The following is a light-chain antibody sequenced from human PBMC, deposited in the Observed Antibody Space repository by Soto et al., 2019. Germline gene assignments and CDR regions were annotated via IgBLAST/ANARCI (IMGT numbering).Light chain of an antibody. CDR1: SSNIGAGYD. CDR3: QSYDSSLSRV. J-gene: IGLJ2*01. CDR2: GNS. V-gene: IGLV1-40*01. Sequence: QPVLTQPPSVSGAPGQRVTISCTGSSSNIGAGYDVHWYQQLPGTAPKLLICGNSNRPSGVPDRFSGSKSGTSASLAITGLQAEDEADYYCQSYDSSLSRVFGGGTKLTVL.